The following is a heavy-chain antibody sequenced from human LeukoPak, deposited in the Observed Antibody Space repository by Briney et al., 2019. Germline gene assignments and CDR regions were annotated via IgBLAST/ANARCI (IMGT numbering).Heavy chain of an antibody. CDR2: ISSNGGST. CDR1: GYTLSSCD. V-gene: IGHV3-64D*09. D-gene: IGHD3-22*01. CDR3: VYDNDYDSSGYYYNY. J-gene: IGHJ4*02. Sequence: GGSLRLSCSASGYTLSSCDMHWVRQAPGKGLEYVSAISSNGGSTYYADSVKGRFTISRDNSKNTLYLQMSSLRAEDTAVYYCVYDNDYDSSGYYYNYWGQGTLVTVSS.